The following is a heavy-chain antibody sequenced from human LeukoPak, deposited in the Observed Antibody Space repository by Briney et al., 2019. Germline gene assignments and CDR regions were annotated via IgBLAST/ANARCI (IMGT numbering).Heavy chain of an antibody. D-gene: IGHD5-18*01. CDR2: IYYSGST. CDR3: ASTDRYSYDY. J-gene: IGHJ4*02. Sequence: PSETLSLTCTVSGGSISSSSYYWGWIRQPPGKGLEWIGSIYYSGSTYYNPSLKSRVTISVDTSKNQFSLKLSSVTAADTAVYYCASTDRYSYDYWGKGTLVTVSS. V-gene: IGHV4-39*01. CDR1: GGSISSSSYY.